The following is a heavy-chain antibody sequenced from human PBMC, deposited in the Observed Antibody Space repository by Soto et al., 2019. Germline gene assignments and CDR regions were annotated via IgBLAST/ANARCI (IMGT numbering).Heavy chain of an antibody. D-gene: IGHD2-2*01. CDR1: GGSISSGGYY. CDR3: ASQAEYCSSTSCYGGGLEY. CDR2: IYYSGST. Sequence: SETLSLTCSVSGGSISSGGYYWSWIRQHPGKGLEWIGYIYYSGSTYYNPSLKSRVTISVDTSKNQFSLKLSSVTAADTAVYYCASQAEYCSSTSCYGGGLEYWGQGTLVTVSS. V-gene: IGHV4-31*03. J-gene: IGHJ4*02.